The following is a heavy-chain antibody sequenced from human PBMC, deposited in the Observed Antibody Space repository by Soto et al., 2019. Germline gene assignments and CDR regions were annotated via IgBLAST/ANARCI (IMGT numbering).Heavy chain of an antibody. CDR2: INHSGST. CDR1: GGSFSGYY. V-gene: IGHV4-34*01. D-gene: IGHD6-19*01. J-gene: IGHJ4*02. Sequence: SETLSLTCAVYGGSFSGYYWSWIRQPPGKGLEWIGEINHSGSTNYNPSIKSRVTISVDTSKNQFSPKLSSVTAADTAVYYCARARRSGIAVAGRFDYWGQGTLVTVSS. CDR3: ARARRSGIAVAGRFDY.